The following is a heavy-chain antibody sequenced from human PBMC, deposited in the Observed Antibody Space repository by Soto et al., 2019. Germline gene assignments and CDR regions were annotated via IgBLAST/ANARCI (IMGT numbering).Heavy chain of an antibody. Sequence: GASVKVSCKASGYTFTGYYMHWVRQAPGQGLEWMGWINPNSGGTNYAQKFQGWVTMTRDTSISTAYMELSRLRSDDTAVYYCARDIRIQLWPHFDYWGQGTLVTVSS. CDR2: INPNSGGT. D-gene: IGHD5-18*01. V-gene: IGHV1-2*04. CDR3: ARDIRIQLWPHFDY. CDR1: GYTFTGYY. J-gene: IGHJ4*02.